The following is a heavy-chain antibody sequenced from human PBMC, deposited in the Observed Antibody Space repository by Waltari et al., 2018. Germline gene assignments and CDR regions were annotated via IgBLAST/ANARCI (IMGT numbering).Heavy chain of an antibody. Sequence: QVQLVQSGAEVKKPGSSVKVSCKASGGTFSSYAISWVRQAPGQGLEWMGRIIPIFGTANYAQKFQGRVTITADKSTSTAYMELSSLRSEDTAVYYCARDPNPLMVRGRINWFDPWGQGTLVTVSS. D-gene: IGHD3-10*01. CDR1: GGTFSSYA. CDR2: IIPIFGTA. CDR3: ARDPNPLMVRGRINWFDP. J-gene: IGHJ5*02. V-gene: IGHV1-69*13.